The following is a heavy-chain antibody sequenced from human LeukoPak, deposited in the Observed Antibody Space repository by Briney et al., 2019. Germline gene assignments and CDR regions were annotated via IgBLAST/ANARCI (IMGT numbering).Heavy chain of an antibody. D-gene: IGHD2-2*01. J-gene: IGHJ3*02. CDR2: INPNGGGT. V-gene: IGHV1-2*02. CDR1: GYTFTGYY. Sequence: ASVKVSCKASGYTFTGYYMHWVRQAPGQGLEWLGWINPNGGGTNYAQKFQGRVTMTRDTSISTAYMELSRLRSDDTAVYYCARVVQPKDAFDIWGQGTMVTVSS. CDR3: ARVVQPKDAFDI.